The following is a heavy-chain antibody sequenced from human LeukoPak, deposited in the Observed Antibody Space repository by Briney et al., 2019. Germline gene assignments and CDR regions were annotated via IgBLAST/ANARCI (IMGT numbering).Heavy chain of an antibody. CDR1: GFSLTTSGVG. CDR3: AHSRRPVAIRWFDP. J-gene: IGHJ5*02. Sequence: SGPTLVKPTRTLTLTCTFSGFSLTTSGVGVGWIRQPPGKALEWLAVINWNDDKRYSPSLKSRLTITKDTSKNQVVLTMTNMDPVDTATYYCAHSRRPVAIRWFDPWGQGTLVTVSS. V-gene: IGHV2-5*01. D-gene: IGHD2-2*01. CDR2: INWNDDK.